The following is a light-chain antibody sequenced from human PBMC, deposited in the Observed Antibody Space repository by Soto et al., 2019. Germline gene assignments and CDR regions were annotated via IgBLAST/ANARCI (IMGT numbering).Light chain of an antibody. Sequence: DIPMTQSPSTLSASVGDTVTITCRASQSVSRWLNWYQQKSGKAPRLLIYEASNLEIGVPSRFSGSGSGTDFILTINSLQPADSATYYCQQFNSKVWTFGQGTKVEI. CDR3: QQFNSKVWT. J-gene: IGKJ1*01. V-gene: IGKV1-5*01. CDR2: EAS. CDR1: QSVSRW.